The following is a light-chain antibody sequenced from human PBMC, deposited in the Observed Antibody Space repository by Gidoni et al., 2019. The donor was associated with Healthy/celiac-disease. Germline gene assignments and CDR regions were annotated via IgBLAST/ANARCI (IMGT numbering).Light chain of an antibody. CDR2: EVS. CDR1: SSDVGGYNY. V-gene: IGLV2-14*01. J-gene: IGLJ3*02. Sequence: QSALTQPASVSGSPVQSITIACTGPSSDVGGYNYVPWYPQHPGKAPNLMIYEVSNRPSGVSNRFSGSKSGNTASLTISGLQAEDEADYYCSSYTSSSTGGVFGGGTKLTVL. CDR3: SSYTSSSTGGV.